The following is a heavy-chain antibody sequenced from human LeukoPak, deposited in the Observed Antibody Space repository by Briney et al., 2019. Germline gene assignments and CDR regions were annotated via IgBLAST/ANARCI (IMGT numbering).Heavy chain of an antibody. CDR1: GFTFSSYS. Sequence: GGSLRLSCAASGFTFSSYSMSWVRQAPGKGLEWVAVISYDGSNKYYADSVKGRFTISRDNSKNTLYPQMNSLRAEDTAVYYCARDRVWFGELFGCFQHWGQGTLVTVSS. V-gene: IGHV3-30*03. D-gene: IGHD3-10*01. J-gene: IGHJ1*01. CDR3: ARDRVWFGELFGCFQH. CDR2: ISYDGSNK.